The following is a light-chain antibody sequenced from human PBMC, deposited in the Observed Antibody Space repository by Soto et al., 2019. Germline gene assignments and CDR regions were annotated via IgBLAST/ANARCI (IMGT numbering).Light chain of an antibody. J-gene: IGLJ2*01. CDR3: QSYDSSLHAV. CDR1: SSNIGAGYD. Sequence: QSVLTQPPSVSGAPGQRVTISCTGSSSNIGAGYDVHWYQQLPGTAPKLLIYGNSNRPSGVPDRFSGSKSGTSASLAITGLHAEDEADYYCQSYDSSLHAVFGGGTKLTVL. V-gene: IGLV1-40*01. CDR2: GNS.